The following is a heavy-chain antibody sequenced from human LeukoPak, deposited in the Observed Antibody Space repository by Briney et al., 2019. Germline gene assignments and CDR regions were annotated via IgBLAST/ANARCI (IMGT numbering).Heavy chain of an antibody. V-gene: IGHV4-4*07. CDR3: GTTEHDSGDY. J-gene: IGHJ4*02. D-gene: IGHD6-25*01. CDR1: GGSISSYY. Sequence: SETLSLTCTVSGGSISSYYWSWIRQPAGKGLEWIGRIYTSGSTNYNPSLKSRVTMSVDTSKNQFSLKLSSVTAADTAVYFCGTTEHDSGDYWGQGTLVTVSS. CDR2: IYTSGST.